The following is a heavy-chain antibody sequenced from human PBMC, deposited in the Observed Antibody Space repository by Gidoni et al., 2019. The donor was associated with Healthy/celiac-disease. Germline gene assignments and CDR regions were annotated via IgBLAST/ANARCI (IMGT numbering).Heavy chain of an antibody. CDR2: ISGSGGST. D-gene: IGHD6-19*01. CDR1: GFTFSSYA. Sequence: EVQLLESGGGLVQPGGSLRLSCSASGFTFSSYAMSWVRQAPGKGLEWVSAISGSGGSTYYADSVKGRFTISRDNSKNTLYLQMNSLRAEDTAVYYCAKALAGYYYYYGMDVWGQGTTVTVSS. CDR3: AKALAGYYYYYGMDV. V-gene: IGHV3-23*01. J-gene: IGHJ6*02.